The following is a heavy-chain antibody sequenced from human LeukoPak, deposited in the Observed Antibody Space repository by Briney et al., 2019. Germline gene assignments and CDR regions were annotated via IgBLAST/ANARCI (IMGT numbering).Heavy chain of an antibody. J-gene: IGHJ4*02. CDR1: GFPFSSYW. D-gene: IGHD3-16*02. V-gene: IGHV3-21*01. CDR3: ARGFADFVWGSYPSSY. CDR2: ITGSSTYI. Sequence: GGSLRLSCVASGFPFSSYWMNWVRQAPGKGLEWVSSITGSSTYIHYADSVKGRFTISKDNAKNSLYLQMNSLRAEDTAVYYCARGFADFVWGSYPSSYWGQGILVTVSS.